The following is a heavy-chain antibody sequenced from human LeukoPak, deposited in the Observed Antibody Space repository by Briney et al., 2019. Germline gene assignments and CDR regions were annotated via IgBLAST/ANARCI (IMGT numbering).Heavy chain of an antibody. CDR3: AKDDTWRKSPGAFDI. J-gene: IGHJ3*02. D-gene: IGHD1-14*01. CDR2: IRYDGSNK. Sequence: PGGSLRLSCAASGFTFSSYGMHWVRQAPGKGLEWVAFIRYDGSNKYYADSVKGRFTISRDNSKNTLYLQMNSLRAEDTAVYYCAKDDTWRKSPGAFDIWGQGTMVTVSS. CDR1: GFTFSSYG. V-gene: IGHV3-30*02.